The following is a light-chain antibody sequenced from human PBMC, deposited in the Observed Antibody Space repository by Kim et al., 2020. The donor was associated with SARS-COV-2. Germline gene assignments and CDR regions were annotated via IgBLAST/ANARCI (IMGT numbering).Light chain of an antibody. V-gene: IGLV3-1*01. CDR3: QAWDSSTAGVV. J-gene: IGLJ2*01. Sequence: PGHTASITCSGDKLGDKYAYWYQQKPGQAPVLVMYEDSERPSGIPERLSGSNSGNTATLTISRTQAVDEADYYCQAWDSSTAGVVFGGGTQLTVL. CDR1: KLGDKY. CDR2: EDS.